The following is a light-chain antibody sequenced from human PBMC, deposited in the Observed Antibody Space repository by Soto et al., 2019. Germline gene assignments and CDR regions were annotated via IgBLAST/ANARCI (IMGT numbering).Light chain of an antibody. CDR3: QQPRT. Sequence: EIALTQSPATLSLSPGESATLSCRASQSVNIYVAWYHQRPGQPPRLLIYDASNRATGIPARFSGSGSGTDFTLTISGLEPEDSGDYYCQQPRTFGGGTKVEIK. V-gene: IGKV3-11*01. J-gene: IGKJ4*01. CDR2: DAS. CDR1: QSVNIY.